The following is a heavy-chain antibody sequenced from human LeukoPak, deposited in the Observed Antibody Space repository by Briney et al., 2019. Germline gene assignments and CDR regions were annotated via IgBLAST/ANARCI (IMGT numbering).Heavy chain of an antibody. V-gene: IGHV5-51*01. CDR3: ARLSARYSSGPFHY. CDR2: IYPGDSDT. J-gene: IGHJ4*02. D-gene: IGHD6-19*01. Sequence: PGASLKISCKGSGYSFTSYWIGWLRQLPGKGLEWMGIIYPGDSDTRYSPSFQGQVTISADKSISTAYLQWSSLKASDTAMYYCARLSARYSSGPFHYWGQGTLVTVSS. CDR1: GYSFTSYW.